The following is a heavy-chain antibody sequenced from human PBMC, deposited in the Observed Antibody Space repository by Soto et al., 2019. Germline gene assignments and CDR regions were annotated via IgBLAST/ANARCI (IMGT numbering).Heavy chain of an antibody. CDR2: ISGSGGST. V-gene: IGHV3-23*01. D-gene: IGHD5-12*01. CDR3: CKAGPRTLRSPSRVYFDY. J-gene: IGHJ4*02. Sequence: GGSLRLSCAASGFTFSSYAMSWVRQAPGKGLEWVSAISGSGGSTYYADSVKGRFTISRDNSKNTLYLQMNSLRAEDTAVYYCCKAGPRTLRSPSRVYFDYWGQGTLVTVSS. CDR1: GFTFSSYA.